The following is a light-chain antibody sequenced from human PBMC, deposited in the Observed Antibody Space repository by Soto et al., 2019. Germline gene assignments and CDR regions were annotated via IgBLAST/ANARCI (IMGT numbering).Light chain of an antibody. CDR1: QRVASSH. CDR3: QHYRSSPPST. J-gene: IGKJ2*01. Sequence: EIVLTQSPGTLSLSPGESATLSCRASQRVASSHIAWDRQKPCQAPWLLIYAASNRATVSPARFSGSGSGTDSALTISRRKAHDYAVYYCQHYRSSPPSTFGQGTKLKI. CDR2: AAS. V-gene: IGKV3-20*01.